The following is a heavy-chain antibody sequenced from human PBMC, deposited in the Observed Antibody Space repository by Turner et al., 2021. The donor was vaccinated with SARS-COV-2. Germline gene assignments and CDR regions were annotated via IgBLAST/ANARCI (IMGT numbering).Heavy chain of an antibody. J-gene: IGHJ3*02. CDR2: IWYDGSNK. V-gene: IGHV3-33*01. CDR3: AREGGVGATTGFDI. Sequence: QVQLVESGGGVVQPGRSLRLSCEASGFTFSSYGMHWVRQAPGKGLEWVAVIWYDGSNKYYADSVKGRFTISRDNSKNTLYLQMNSLRAEDTAVYYCAREGGVGATTGFDIWGQGTMVTVSS. CDR1: GFTFSSYG. D-gene: IGHD1-26*01.